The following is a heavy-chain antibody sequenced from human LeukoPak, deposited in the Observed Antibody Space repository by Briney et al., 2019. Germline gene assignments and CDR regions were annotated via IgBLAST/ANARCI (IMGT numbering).Heavy chain of an antibody. CDR1: GGSFSGYY. Sequence: SETLSLTCAVYGGSFSGYYWSWIRQPPGKGLEWIGEINHSGSTNYNPSLKSRVTISVDTSKNQFSLKLSSVTAADTAVYYCARERVNYGDYVRSFDPWGQGTLVTVSS. CDR3: ARERVNYGDYVRSFDP. D-gene: IGHD4-17*01. J-gene: IGHJ5*02. V-gene: IGHV4-34*01. CDR2: INHSGST.